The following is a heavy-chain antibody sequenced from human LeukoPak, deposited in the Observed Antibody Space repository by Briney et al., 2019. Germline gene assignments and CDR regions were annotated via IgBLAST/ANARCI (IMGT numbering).Heavy chain of an antibody. J-gene: IGHJ5*02. CDR2: IYYSGST. D-gene: IGHD3-3*01. CDR3: ARGVWSGSSWGLYNWLDP. V-gene: IGHV4-59*12. Sequence: RSSETLSLTCTVSGGSISSYYWSWIRQPPGKGLEWIGYIYYSGSTNYNPSLKSRVTMSVDTSTNQFSLKLISVTAADTAVYFCARGVWSGSSWGLYNWLDPWGQGTLVTVSS. CDR1: GGSISSYY.